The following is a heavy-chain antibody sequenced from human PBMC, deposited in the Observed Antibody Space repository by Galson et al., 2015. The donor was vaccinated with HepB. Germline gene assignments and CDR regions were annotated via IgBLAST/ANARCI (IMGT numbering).Heavy chain of an antibody. Sequence: CAISGDSVSSNSAAWNWSRQSPSRGLEWLGRTYYRSKWYYDYAVSVKSRINIIPDTSKNQFSLQLNSVTPDDTAVYYCARGEMVEWGQEPWSPSPQ. V-gene: IGHV6-1*01. CDR1: GDSVSSNSAA. CDR3: ARGEMVE. J-gene: IGHJ4*02. CDR2: TYYRSKWYY. D-gene: IGHD5-24*01.